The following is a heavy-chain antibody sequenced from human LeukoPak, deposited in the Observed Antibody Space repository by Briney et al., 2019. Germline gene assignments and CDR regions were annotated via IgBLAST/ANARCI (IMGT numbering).Heavy chain of an antibody. V-gene: IGHV3-21*01. CDR2: ISSSSSYI. D-gene: IGHD2-2*02. CDR1: GFTFSSYS. CDR3: AKESQYCSSTSCYIGYYYYYMDV. Sequence: PGGSLRLSCAASGFTFSSYSMNWVRQAPGKGLEWVSSISSSSSYIYYADSVKGRFTISRDNSKNTLYLQMNSLRAEDTAVYYCAKESQYCSSTSCYIGYYYYYMDVWGKGTTVTISS. J-gene: IGHJ6*03.